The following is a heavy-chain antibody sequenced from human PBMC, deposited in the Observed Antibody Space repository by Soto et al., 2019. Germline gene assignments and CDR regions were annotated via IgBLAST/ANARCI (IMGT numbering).Heavy chain of an antibody. CDR3: AREGGEGQLVPLARFDP. J-gene: IGHJ5*02. CDR1: GGSISSGGYY. D-gene: IGHD6-13*01. CDR2: IYYSGST. Sequence: QVQLQESGPGLVKPSQTLSLTCTVSGGSISSGGYYWSWIRQHPGKGLEWIGYIYYSGSTYYNPSLKSRVTISVDTSKNQFSLKLSSVTAADTAVYYCAREGGEGQLVPLARFDPWGQGTLVTVSS. V-gene: IGHV4-31*03.